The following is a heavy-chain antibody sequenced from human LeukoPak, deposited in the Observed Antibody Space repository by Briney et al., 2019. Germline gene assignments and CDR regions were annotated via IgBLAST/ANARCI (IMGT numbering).Heavy chain of an antibody. D-gene: IGHD3-9*01. CDR1: GGSISSSSYY. CDR3: ARHSPFPYYDILTGYRKSASNWFDP. V-gene: IGHV4-39*01. Sequence: PSETLSLTCTVSGGSISSSSYYWGWIRQPPGKGLEWIGSIYYSGSTYYNPSLKGRVTISVDTSKNQFSLKLSSVTAADTAVYYCARHSPFPYYDILTGYRKSASNWFDPWGQGTLVTVSS. J-gene: IGHJ5*02. CDR2: IYYSGST.